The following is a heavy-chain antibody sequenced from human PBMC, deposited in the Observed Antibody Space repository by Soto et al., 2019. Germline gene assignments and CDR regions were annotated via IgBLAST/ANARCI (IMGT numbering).Heavy chain of an antibody. CDR1: GGSINNYY. Sequence: SETLSLTCSVTGGSINNYYWSWVRQSAGKGLEWIGRVFTTGTTDYNPSLKGRVTISVDTSKNQFSLSLRSVTAADTAIYYCARDFNSIFDDFADMRWNFDPWGQGTLVTVPQ. CDR2: VFTTGTT. J-gene: IGHJ5*02. D-gene: IGHD3-3*02. V-gene: IGHV4-4*07. CDR3: ARDFNSIFDDFADMRWNFDP.